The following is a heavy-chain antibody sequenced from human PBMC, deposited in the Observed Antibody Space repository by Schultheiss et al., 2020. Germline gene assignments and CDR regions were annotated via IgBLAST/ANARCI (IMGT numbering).Heavy chain of an antibody. CDR3: VRMAAAGSRFRTRNDAFDI. Sequence: SQPLSLTCTVSGGSISSGGYYWSWIRQHPGKGLEWIGYIYYSGSTYYNPSLKSRVTISVDTSKNQFSLKLSSVTAADTAVYYCVRMAAAGSRFRTRNDAFDIWGQGTMVTVS. V-gene: IGHV4-31*03. CDR1: GGSISSGGYY. D-gene: IGHD6-13*01. CDR2: IYYSGST. J-gene: IGHJ3*02.